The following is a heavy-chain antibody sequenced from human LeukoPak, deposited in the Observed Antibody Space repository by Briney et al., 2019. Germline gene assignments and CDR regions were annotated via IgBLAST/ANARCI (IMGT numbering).Heavy chain of an antibody. V-gene: IGHV3-48*01. CDR2: ISSSSTI. D-gene: IGHD1-26*01. CDR3: ARDWGGSPNY. Sequence: GGSLRLSCAASGFTFSSYSMNWVRQAPGKGLEWVSYISSSSTIYYADSVKGRFTISRDNAKNSLYLQMNSLRAEDTAVYYCARDWGGSPNYWGQGTLVTVSS. J-gene: IGHJ4*02. CDR1: GFTFSSYS.